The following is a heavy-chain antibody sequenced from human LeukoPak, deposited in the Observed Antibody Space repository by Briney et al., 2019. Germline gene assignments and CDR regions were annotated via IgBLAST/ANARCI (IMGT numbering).Heavy chain of an antibody. J-gene: IGHJ5*02. CDR3: AQRGLRLAPDFDL. Sequence: GGSLRLSCAASGFTFSNYAMSWVRQAPGKGLEWVSAISGSGYSTYYADSAKGRFTISRDNSKNTLFLQMNSLRAEDTAVYYCAQRGLRLAPDFDLWGQGTLVTVSS. CDR2: ISGSGYST. D-gene: IGHD5/OR15-5a*01. CDR1: GFTFSNYA. V-gene: IGHV3-23*01.